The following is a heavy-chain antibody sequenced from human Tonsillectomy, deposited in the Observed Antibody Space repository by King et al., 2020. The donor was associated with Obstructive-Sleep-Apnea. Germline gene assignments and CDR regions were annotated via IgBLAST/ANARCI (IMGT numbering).Heavy chain of an antibody. CDR1: GFTFSRFP. Sequence: HVQLVESGGGVVQPGRSLRLSCAASGFTFSRFPMHWVRQAPGKGLEWVAVISYDGSSKYYADSVKGRFTISRDNSKNTLSLHMNTLRVEDTAVYYCSSTVTYYFDHWGQGTLVTVSS. J-gene: IGHJ4*02. CDR2: ISYDGSSK. V-gene: IGHV3-30*04. D-gene: IGHD3-10*01. CDR3: SSTVTYYFDH.